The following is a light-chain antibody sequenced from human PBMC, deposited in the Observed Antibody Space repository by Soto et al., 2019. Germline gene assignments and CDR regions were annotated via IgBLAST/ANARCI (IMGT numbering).Light chain of an antibody. V-gene: IGLV2-14*01. CDR1: SRDVGGYNS. J-gene: IGLJ2*01. CDR2: DVS. Sequence: QSALTQPASVSGSPGQSITISCTGTSRDVGGYNSVSWYQQHPGKAPKLMIYDVSNRPSGVSNRFSGSKSGNTASLPISGLQGEDEADYYCSSYTGSSTLVVFGGGTQLTVL. CDR3: SSYTGSSTLVV.